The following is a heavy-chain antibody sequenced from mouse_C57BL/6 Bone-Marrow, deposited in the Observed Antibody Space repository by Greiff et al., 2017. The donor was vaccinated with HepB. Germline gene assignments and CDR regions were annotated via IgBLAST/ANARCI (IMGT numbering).Heavy chain of an antibody. D-gene: IGHD1-1*01. CDR3: ARVYYGSSLGY. Sequence: VHLVESGAELARPGASVKLSCKASGYTFTSYGISWVKQRTGQGLEWIGEIYPRSGNTYYNEKFKGKATLTADKSSSTAYMELRSLTSEDSAVYFCARVYYGSSLGYWGQGTTLTVSS. J-gene: IGHJ2*01. CDR1: GYTFTSYG. V-gene: IGHV1-81*01. CDR2: IYPRSGNT.